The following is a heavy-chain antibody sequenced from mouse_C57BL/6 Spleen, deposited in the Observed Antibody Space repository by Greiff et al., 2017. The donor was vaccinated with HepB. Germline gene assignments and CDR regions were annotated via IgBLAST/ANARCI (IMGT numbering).Heavy chain of an antibody. CDR1: VFTFSSYA. V-gene: IGHV5-9-1*02. J-gene: IGHJ1*03. Sequence: EVKLVESGQGLVKPGGSLKLSCAASVFTFSSYAMSWVRQTPEKRLEWVAYISSGGDYIYYADTVKGRFTISRDNARNTLYLQMSSLKSEDTAMYYCTRDQGAYYSNFHWYFDVWGTGTTVTVSS. D-gene: IGHD2-5*01. CDR3: TRDQGAYYSNFHWYFDV. CDR2: ISSGGDYI.